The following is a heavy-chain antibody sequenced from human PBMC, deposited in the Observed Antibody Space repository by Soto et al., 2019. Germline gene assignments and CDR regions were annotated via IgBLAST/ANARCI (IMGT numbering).Heavy chain of an antibody. V-gene: IGHV3-23*01. J-gene: IGHJ4*02. CDR1: GFTFSSYA. Sequence: GGSLRLSCAASGFTFSSYAMSWVRQAPGKGLEWVSAISGSGGSTYYADSVKGRFTISRVNAKNSLYLQMNILRAEDTAFYYCAKDTGPNWGQGTLVTVSS. CDR2: ISGSGGST. CDR3: AKDTGPN.